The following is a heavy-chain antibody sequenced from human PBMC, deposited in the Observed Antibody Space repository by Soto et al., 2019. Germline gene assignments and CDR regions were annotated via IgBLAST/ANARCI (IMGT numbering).Heavy chain of an antibody. CDR1: GCTFSSYA. V-gene: IGHV1-69*13. J-gene: IGHJ6*02. Sequence: SVQVSCKASGCTFSSYAISWVRQAPGQGLEWMGGIIPIFGTANYAQKFQGRVTITADESTSTAYMELSSLRSEDTAVYYCARGRRIVVVPAARDYYYYGMDVWGQGTTVTVSS. D-gene: IGHD2-2*01. CDR3: ARGRRIVVVPAARDYYYYGMDV. CDR2: IIPIFGTA.